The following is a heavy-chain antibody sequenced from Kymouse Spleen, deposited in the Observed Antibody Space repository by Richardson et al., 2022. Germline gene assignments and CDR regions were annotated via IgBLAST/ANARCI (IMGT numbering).Heavy chain of an antibody. CDR3: ARAYYGSGSYPFDY. V-gene: IGHV4-34*01. J-gene: IGHJ4*02. CDR1: GGSFSGYY. D-gene: IGHD3-10*01. CDR2: INHSGST. Sequence: QVQLQQWGAGLLKPSETLSLTCAVYGGSFSGYYWSWIRQPPGKGLEWIGEINHSGSTNYNPSLKSRVTISVDTSKNQFSLKLSSVTAADTAVYYCARAYYGSGSYPFDYWGQGTLVTVSS.